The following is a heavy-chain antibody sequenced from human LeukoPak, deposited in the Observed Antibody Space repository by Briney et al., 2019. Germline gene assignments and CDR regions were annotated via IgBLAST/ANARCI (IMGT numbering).Heavy chain of an antibody. J-gene: IGHJ4*02. D-gene: IGHD2-15*01. CDR3: VREGLVVVAATLDY. Sequence: GGSLRLSCAASGFTFSTYWMSWVRQAPGRGLEWVANIKQDGSEKNYVDSVKARFTISRDNAKNSLFLQMSSLRVDDTAVYYCVREGLVVVAATLDYWGQGALVTASS. CDR1: GFTFSTYW. CDR2: IKQDGSEK. V-gene: IGHV3-7*01.